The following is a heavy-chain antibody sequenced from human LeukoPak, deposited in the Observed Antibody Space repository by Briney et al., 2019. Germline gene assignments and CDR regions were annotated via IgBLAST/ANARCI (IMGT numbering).Heavy chain of an antibody. Sequence: GGSLRLSCAASGFTFDDYGMSWARQAPGKGLEWVSGINWNGGSTGYADSVKGRFTISRDNAKNSLYLQMNSLRAEDTALYYCARNRGSGSYQYFDYWGQRTLVTVSS. J-gene: IGHJ4*02. D-gene: IGHD3-10*01. CDR1: GFTFDDYG. CDR2: INWNGGST. V-gene: IGHV3-20*04. CDR3: ARNRGSGSYQYFDY.